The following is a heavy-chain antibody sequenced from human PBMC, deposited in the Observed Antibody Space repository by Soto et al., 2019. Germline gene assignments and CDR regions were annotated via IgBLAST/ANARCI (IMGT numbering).Heavy chain of an antibody. CDR2: IYYSGST. CDR3: ARSLRIQHSNWFDP. V-gene: IGHV4-59*01. J-gene: IGHJ5*02. D-gene: IGHD5-18*01. CDR1: GGSISSYY. Sequence: PSETLSLTCTVSGGSISSYYWSWSRQPPGKGLEWIGYIYYSGSTNYNPSLKSRVTISVDTSKNQFSLKLSSVTAADTAVYYCARSLRIQHSNWFDPWCQGTLVTVSS.